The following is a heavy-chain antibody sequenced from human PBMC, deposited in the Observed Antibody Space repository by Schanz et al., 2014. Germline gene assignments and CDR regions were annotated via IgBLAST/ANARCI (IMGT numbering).Heavy chain of an antibody. V-gene: IGHV3-7*01. CDR2: INQDGSEK. Sequence: EVQLVESGGALVQPGGSLRLSCAASGFTFSRYAMHWVRQAPGKGLEWVANINQDGSEKYYVDSVKGRFTISRDNAKNSLYLQMNGLRAEDTAVFYCARDGAELYYFDDWGQGTLVTVSS. CDR3: ARDGAELYYFDD. CDR1: GFTFSRYA. D-gene: IGHD1-1*01. J-gene: IGHJ4*02.